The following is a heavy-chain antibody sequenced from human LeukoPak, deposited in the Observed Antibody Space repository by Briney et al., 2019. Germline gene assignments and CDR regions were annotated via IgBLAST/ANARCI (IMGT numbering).Heavy chain of an antibody. D-gene: IGHD3-3*01. Sequence: ASVKVSCKASGYIFTGYYMYWVRQAPGQGLEWMGWINPNSGGTNYAQKFQGRVTMTRDTSISTAYMELSRLRSDDMAVYYCARDRITIFGPSFDIWGQGTMVTVSS. CDR1: GYIFTGYY. J-gene: IGHJ3*02. CDR2: INPNSGGT. V-gene: IGHV1-2*02. CDR3: ARDRITIFGPSFDI.